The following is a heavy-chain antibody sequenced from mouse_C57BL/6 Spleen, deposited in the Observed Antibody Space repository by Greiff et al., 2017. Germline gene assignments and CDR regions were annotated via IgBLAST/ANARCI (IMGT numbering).Heavy chain of an antibody. CDR1: GFNINDYY. Sequence: VQLQQPGAELVKPGASVKLSCTASGFNINDYYMHWVKQRTEQGLEWIGRIDPEDGETKYAPNFQGKATITADTSSNTAYLQLSSLTSEDTAVYYCARSKLGRAMDYWGQGTSVTVSS. V-gene: IGHV14-2*01. CDR2: IDPEDGET. D-gene: IGHD4-1*01. CDR3: ARSKLGRAMDY. J-gene: IGHJ4*01.